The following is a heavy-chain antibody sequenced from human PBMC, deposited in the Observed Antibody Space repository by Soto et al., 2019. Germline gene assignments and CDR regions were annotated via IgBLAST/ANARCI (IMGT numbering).Heavy chain of an antibody. CDR2: IIPIFGTA. V-gene: IGHV1-69*05. D-gene: IGHD3-16*01. Sequence: QVQLVQSGAEVKKPGSSVKVSCKASGGTFSSYAISWVRQAPGQGLEWMGGIIPIFGTADYAQKFQGRVTXTXXXFXXTAYMELSSLRSEDTAVYYCARHLGGNHYYCGMDVWGQGTTVTVSS. CDR3: ARHLGGNHYYCGMDV. J-gene: IGHJ6*02. CDR1: GGTFSSYA.